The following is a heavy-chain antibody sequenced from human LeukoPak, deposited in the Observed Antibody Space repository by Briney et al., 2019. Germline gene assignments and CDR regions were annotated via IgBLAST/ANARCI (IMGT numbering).Heavy chain of an antibody. CDR2: ISGSGGST. CDR1: GFTFSSYA. CDR3: ARRGIAAAEDYYYYMDV. D-gene: IGHD6-13*01. Sequence: PGGSLRLSCAASGFTFSSYAMSWVRQAPGKGLEWVSAISGSGGSTYYADSVKGRFTISRDNSKNTLYLQMNSLRAEDTAVYYCARRGIAAAEDYYYYMDVWGKGTTVTVSS. V-gene: IGHV3-23*01. J-gene: IGHJ6*03.